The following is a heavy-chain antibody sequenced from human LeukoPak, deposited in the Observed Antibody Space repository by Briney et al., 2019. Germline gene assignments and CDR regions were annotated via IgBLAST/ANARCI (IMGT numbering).Heavy chain of an antibody. CDR2: IVVGSGNT. V-gene: IGHV1-58*02. CDR3: AAALYSSGWAYYYYYGMDV. D-gene: IGHD6-19*01. CDR1: GFTFTSSA. J-gene: IGHJ6*02. Sequence: GASVKVSCKASGFTFTSSAMQWVRQARGQRLEWIGWIVVGSGNTNYAQKFQERVTITRDMSTSTAYMELSSLRSEDTAVYYCAAALYSSGWAYYYYYGMDVWGQGTTVTVSS.